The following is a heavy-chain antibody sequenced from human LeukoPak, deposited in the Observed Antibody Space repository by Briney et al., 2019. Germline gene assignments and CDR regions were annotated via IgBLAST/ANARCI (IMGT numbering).Heavy chain of an antibody. CDR2: IYTSGST. V-gene: IGHV4-4*07. CDR3: ARCIVGASYNWFDP. J-gene: IGHJ5*02. D-gene: IGHD1-26*01. Sequence: SETLSLTCTVSGGSISSYYWSWIRQPAGKGLEWIGRIYTSGSTNYNPSLKSRVTMSVDTSKNQFSLKLSSVTAADTAVYYCARCIVGASYNWFDPWGQGTLVTVSS. CDR1: GGSISSYY.